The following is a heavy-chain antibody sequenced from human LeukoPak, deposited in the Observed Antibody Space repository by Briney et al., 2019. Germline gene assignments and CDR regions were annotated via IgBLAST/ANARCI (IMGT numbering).Heavy chain of an antibody. CDR1: GGTFNSYA. V-gene: IGHV1-18*01. D-gene: IGHD2-2*01. J-gene: IGHJ4*02. Sequence: ASVKVSSKASGGTFNSYAISWVRQAPGQGLEWMGWIRSYNGNTHYPRKLQGRVTLTTDTSTNTAYMELRSLKSDDTAVYYCARGGYRPTYFDYWGQGTLVTVSS. CDR2: IRSYNGNT. CDR3: ARGGYRPTYFDY.